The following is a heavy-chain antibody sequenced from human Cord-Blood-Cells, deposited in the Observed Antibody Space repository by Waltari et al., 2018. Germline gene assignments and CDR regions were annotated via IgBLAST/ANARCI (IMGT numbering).Heavy chain of an antibody. CDR2: ISWNSGSI. J-gene: IGHJ4*02. D-gene: IGHD6-13*01. CDR1: GFTFDDYA. CDR3: ATAPTGGYSSSWYYFDY. Sequence: EVQLVESGGGLVQPGRSLRLSCAASGFTFDDYALHWVREATGTGLEWVSGISWNSGSIGYADSVKGRFTISRDNAKNSLYLQMNRLRAEDTALYYCATAPTGGYSSSWYYFDYWGQGTLVTVSS. V-gene: IGHV3-9*01.